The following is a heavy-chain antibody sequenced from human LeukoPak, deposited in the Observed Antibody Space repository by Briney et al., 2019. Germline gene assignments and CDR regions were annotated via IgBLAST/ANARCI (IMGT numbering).Heavy chain of an antibody. D-gene: IGHD3-10*01. CDR1: GFTFSSYG. J-gene: IGHJ1*01. Sequence: GGSLRLSCAASGFTFSSYGMHWVRQAPGKVLEWVAVIWYDGSNKYYADSVKGRFTISRDNSKNTLYLQMNSLRAEDTAVYYCAKDLTSDYYGSGSLPLQSFQHWGQGTLVTVSS. CDR2: IWYDGSNK. V-gene: IGHV3-33*06. CDR3: AKDLTSDYYGSGSLPLQSFQH.